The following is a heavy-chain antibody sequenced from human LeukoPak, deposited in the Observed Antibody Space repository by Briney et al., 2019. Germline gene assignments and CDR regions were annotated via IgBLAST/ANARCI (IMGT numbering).Heavy chain of an antibody. CDR2: IYYSGST. CDR3: ARDARFSSSSDQNDY. Sequence: PSETLSLTCTVSGGSISSYYWNWIRQPPGKGLEWIGYIYYSGSTNYNPSLKSRVTISVDTSKNQFSLKLSSVTAADTAVYYCARDARFSSSSDQNDYWGQGTLVTVSS. D-gene: IGHD6-13*01. V-gene: IGHV4-59*01. J-gene: IGHJ4*02. CDR1: GGSISSYY.